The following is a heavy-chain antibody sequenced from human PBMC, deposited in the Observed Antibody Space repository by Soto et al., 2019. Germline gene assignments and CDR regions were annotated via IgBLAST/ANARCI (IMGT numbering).Heavy chain of an antibody. Sequence: ASVKVSCKASGYTFTSYAMHWVRQAPGQRLEWMGWINAGNGNTKYSQKFQGRVTITRDTSASTAYMELSSLRSEDTAVYYCERGCVGARPLDYWGQGTLVTVSS. V-gene: IGHV1-3*01. D-gene: IGHD1-26*01. CDR2: INAGNGNT. J-gene: IGHJ4*02. CDR1: GYTFTSYA. CDR3: ERGCVGARPLDY.